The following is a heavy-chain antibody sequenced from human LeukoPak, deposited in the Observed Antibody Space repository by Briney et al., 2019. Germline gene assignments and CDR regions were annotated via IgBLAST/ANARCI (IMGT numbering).Heavy chain of an antibody. CDR3: ARDGSLWFGELLSTGFDY. CDR2: IRDSGNNT. CDR1: GFTFKNYA. Sequence: GGSLRLSCVVSGFTFKNYAMSWVRQAPGKGLEWVSTIRDSGNNTDYADSVKGRFTVSRDNSKNTLYLQMNSLRAEDTAVYYCARDGSLWFGELLSTGFDYWGQGTLVTVSS. V-gene: IGHV3-23*01. D-gene: IGHD3-10*01. J-gene: IGHJ4*02.